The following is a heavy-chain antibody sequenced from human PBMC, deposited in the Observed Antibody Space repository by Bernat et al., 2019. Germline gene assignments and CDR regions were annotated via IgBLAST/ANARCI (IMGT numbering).Heavy chain of an antibody. CDR1: GGSISGGGYY. J-gene: IGHJ4*02. CDR3: ARGATMVRGLICLRYFDY. V-gene: IGHV4-31*03. Sequence: QVQLQESGPGLVKPSQTLSLSCTVSGGSISGGGYYWTWIRQHPGKGLEWIGYIYYGASTHYNPSLTSRLAISIDTSKNQISLKLSSVTAADTAVYYCARGATMVRGLICLRYFDYWGQGTLVTVSS. D-gene: IGHD3-10*01. CDR2: IYYGAST.